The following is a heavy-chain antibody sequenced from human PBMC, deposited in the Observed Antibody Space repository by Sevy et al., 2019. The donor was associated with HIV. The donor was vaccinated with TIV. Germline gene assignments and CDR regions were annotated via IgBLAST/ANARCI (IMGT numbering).Heavy chain of an antibody. CDR1: GGSISGYY. V-gene: IGHV4-59*01. J-gene: IGHJ5*02. D-gene: IGHD3-10*01. CDR2: THSNGNT. CDR3: TRDRYTLVRGIIMTWFDP. Sequence: SETLSLTCTVSGGSISGYYWSWIRQSPGKGLEWIAYTHSNGNTNYNPSLRSRLTISIDTSNNQFSLMLSSVTAADTAVYYCTRDRYTLVRGIIMTWFDPWGQGTLVTVSS.